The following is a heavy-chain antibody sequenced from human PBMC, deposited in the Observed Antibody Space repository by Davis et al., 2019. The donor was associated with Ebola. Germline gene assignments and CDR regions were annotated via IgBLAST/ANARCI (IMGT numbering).Heavy chain of an antibody. CDR3: AKGAIGGVAYTSYFDY. D-gene: IGHD3-16*01. V-gene: IGHV3-23*01. Sequence: GGSLRLSCAASGFTFSSYAMSWVRQAPGKGLEWVSAISGSGGSTYYADSVKGRFTISRDNSKNTLYLQMNSLRAEDTAVYYCAKGAIGGVAYTSYFDYGGQGTLVTVSS. CDR1: GFTFSSYA. CDR2: ISGSGGST. J-gene: IGHJ4*02.